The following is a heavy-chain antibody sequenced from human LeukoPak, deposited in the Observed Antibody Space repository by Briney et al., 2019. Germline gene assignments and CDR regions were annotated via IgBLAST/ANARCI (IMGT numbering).Heavy chain of an antibody. CDR1: GWSFSGYY. D-gene: IGHD3-10*01. CDR2: INHSGST. V-gene: IGHV4-34*01. J-gene: IGHJ4*02. CDR3: ARVRGLNYYGSGSYYRSGYFDY. Sequence: SETLSLTCAVYGWSFSGYYWSWIRQPPGKGLEWIGEINHSGSTNYNPSLNSRVTISVDTSKNQFSLKLSSVTAADTAVYYCARVRGLNYYGSGSYYRSGYFDYWGQGTLVTVSS.